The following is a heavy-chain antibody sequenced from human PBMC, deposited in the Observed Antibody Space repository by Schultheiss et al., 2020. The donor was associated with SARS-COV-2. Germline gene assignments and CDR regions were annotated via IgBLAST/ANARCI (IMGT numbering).Heavy chain of an antibody. CDR2: IIPIFGTA. V-gene: IGHV1-69*05. D-gene: IGHD6-19*01. Sequence: SVKVSCKASGGTFSSYAISWVRQAPGQGLEWMGGIIPIFGTANYAQKFQGRVTMTRDTSISTAYMELSRLRFDDTAVYYCARDKKYSSGLYYYYYGMDVWGQGTTVTVSS. J-gene: IGHJ6*02. CDR3: ARDKKYSSGLYYYYYGMDV. CDR1: GGTFSSYA.